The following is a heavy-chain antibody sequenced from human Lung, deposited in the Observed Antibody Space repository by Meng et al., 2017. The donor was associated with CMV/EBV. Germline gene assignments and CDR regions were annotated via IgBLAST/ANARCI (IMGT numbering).Heavy chain of an antibody. Sequence: VQLHGSGPGLGKPSGTLSLTCAVSGDSISIRTWWGWVRQPPGKGLEWIGEIYHSGGTNYNPSLRGRVTISLDKSKNQFSLTLRSVTAADTAVYYCARDPYATGWAGWGQGTLVTVSS. J-gene: IGHJ4*02. CDR2: IYHSGGT. D-gene: IGHD6-19*01. V-gene: IGHV4-4*02. CDR1: GDSISIRTW. CDR3: ARDPYATGWAG.